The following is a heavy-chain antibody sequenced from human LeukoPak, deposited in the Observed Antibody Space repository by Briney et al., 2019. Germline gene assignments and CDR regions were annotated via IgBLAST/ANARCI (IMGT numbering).Heavy chain of an antibody. Sequence: SGGSLRLSCIASGFTFSDYEMHWARQAPGKGLEWVSYISRSGSDIYYADSVKGRFTISRDNAKNSLYLQMNSLRAEDTAVYYCARDRSNFFWYYGMDVWVQGTTATVPS. J-gene: IGHJ6*02. CDR2: ISRSGSDI. V-gene: IGHV3-48*03. D-gene: IGHD3-3*01. CDR3: ARDRSNFFWYYGMDV. CDR1: GFTFSDYE.